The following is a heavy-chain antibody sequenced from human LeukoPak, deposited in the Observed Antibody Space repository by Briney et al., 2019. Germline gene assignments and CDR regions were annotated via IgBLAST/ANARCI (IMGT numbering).Heavy chain of an antibody. CDR3: AREGVHSSSWYSDY. J-gene: IGHJ4*02. Sequence: SETLSLTCTVSGYSISSGYYWGWIRQPPGKGLEWIGSIYHSGSTYYNPSLKSRVTISVDTSKNQFSLKLSSVTAADTAVYYCAREGVHSSSWYSDYWGQGTLVTVSS. V-gene: IGHV4-38-2*02. D-gene: IGHD6-13*01. CDR1: GYSISSGYY. CDR2: IYHSGST.